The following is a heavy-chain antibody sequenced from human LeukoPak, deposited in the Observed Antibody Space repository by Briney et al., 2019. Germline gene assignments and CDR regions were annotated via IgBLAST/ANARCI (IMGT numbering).Heavy chain of an antibody. CDR2: INPNSGGT. J-gene: IGHJ1*01. Sequence: GASVKVSCKASGYTFTGYYMHWVRQAPGQGLEWMGWINPNSGGTNYAQKFQGRVTMTRDTSISTAYMELSRLRSDDTAVYYCAREGCSGGSCYSPTAEYFQHWGQGTLVTVSS. V-gene: IGHV1-2*02. D-gene: IGHD2-15*01. CDR1: GYTFTGYY. CDR3: AREGCSGGSCYSPTAEYFQH.